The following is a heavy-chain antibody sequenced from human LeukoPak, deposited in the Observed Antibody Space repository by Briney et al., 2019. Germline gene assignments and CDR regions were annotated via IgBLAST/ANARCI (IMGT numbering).Heavy chain of an antibody. V-gene: IGHV6-1*01. D-gene: IGHD1-14*01. CDR3: ARNLSPDFDY. J-gene: IGHJ4*02. CDR2: TYYRSKWLI. Sequence: QTLSLTCAISADTVSSNSAAWNWIRQSPSRGLEWLGKTYYRSKWLIEYALSVESRISINPDSSENQFSLKLNSVTPEDAAVYFCARNLSPDFDYWGQGTLVTVSS. CDR1: ADTVSSNSAA.